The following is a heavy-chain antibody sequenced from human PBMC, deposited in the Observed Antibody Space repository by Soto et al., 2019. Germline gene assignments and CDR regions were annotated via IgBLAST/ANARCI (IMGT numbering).Heavy chain of an antibody. CDR1: GGTFNRHG. CDR3: ARGLSDGFITYFDFYVMDV. Sequence: SVKVSCKVSGGTFNRHGISWVRQAPGQGLEWMGGTIPVFGTPKYAQEFQGRVTVSVDKSTSTAYMELSSLRSEDTAVYYCARGLSDGFITYFDFYVMDVWGQGTAVTVSS. CDR2: TIPVFGTP. D-gene: IGHD3-22*01. V-gene: IGHV1-69*06. J-gene: IGHJ6*02.